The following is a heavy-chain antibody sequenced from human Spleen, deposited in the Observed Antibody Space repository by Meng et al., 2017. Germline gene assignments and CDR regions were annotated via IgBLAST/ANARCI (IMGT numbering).Heavy chain of an antibody. J-gene: IGHJ4*02. Sequence: VQLVESGGGVVQPGRSLRLSCAASGFTFSNSWMHWVRQAPGKGLVWVSRIKTDGSITSHADSVKGRFTISRDNAKNTLYLQMNSLRAEDTAVYYCARDNGQGGWDYWGQGTLVTVSS. CDR2: IKTDGSIT. D-gene: IGHD6-19*01. CDR1: GFTFSNSW. CDR3: ARDNGQGGWDY. V-gene: IGHV3-74*01.